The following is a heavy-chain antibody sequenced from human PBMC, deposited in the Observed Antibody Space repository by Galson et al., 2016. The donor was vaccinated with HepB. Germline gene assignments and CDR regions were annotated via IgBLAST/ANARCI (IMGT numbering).Heavy chain of an antibody. D-gene: IGHD3-10*01. J-gene: IGHJ1*01. CDR1: GFTFGSYG. CDR2: ISYDASKK. Sequence: SLRLSCAASGFTFGSYGMHWVRQAPGKGLEWVAVISYDASKKHYADSVKGRFTISRDKSKKTLYLQMNSLRAEDTAVYYCAKSPLMFFGELLGYFQHWGQGTLVTVSS. CDR3: AKSPLMFFGELLGYFQH. V-gene: IGHV3-30*18.